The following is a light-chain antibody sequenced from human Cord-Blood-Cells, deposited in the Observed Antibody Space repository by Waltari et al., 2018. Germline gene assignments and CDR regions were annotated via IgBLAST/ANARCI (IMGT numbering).Light chain of an antibody. CDR1: SIAVGSYNR. CDR3: SSYTSSSTVV. V-gene: IGLV2-18*02. J-gene: IGLJ2*01. Sequence: QSALTQPPSVSGSPGQSVTISCTGTSIAVGSYNRVSWYQQPPGTAPKLMIYEVSNRASGVPYRFSGSKSGNTASLTISGLQAEDEADYYCSSYTSSSTVVFGGGTKLTVL. CDR2: EVS.